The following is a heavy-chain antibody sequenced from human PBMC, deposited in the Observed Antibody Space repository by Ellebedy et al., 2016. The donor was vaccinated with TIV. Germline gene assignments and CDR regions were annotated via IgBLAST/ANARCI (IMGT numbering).Heavy chain of an antibody. D-gene: IGHD3-22*01. CDR2: IYSSGRT. Sequence: MPSETLSLTCTVSGGSISSSSYYWGWIRQPPGKGLEWIGSIYSSGRTYYNPSLKSRVTISVDTSKHQFSLKLSSVTAADTAVYYCARFHSGYYYYDYWGQGTLVTVSS. J-gene: IGHJ4*02. V-gene: IGHV4-39*01. CDR3: ARFHSGYYYYDY. CDR1: GGSISSSSYY.